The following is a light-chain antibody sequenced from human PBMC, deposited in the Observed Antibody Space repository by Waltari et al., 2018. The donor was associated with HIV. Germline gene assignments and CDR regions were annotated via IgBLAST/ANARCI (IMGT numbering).Light chain of an antibody. J-gene: IGLJ2*01. CDR2: EGD. V-gene: IGLV2-23*01. CDR1: SSDVGSYNF. CDR3: CSYAGSSTYVV. Sequence: QSALTQPASVSGSPGQSITISCTGTSSDVGSYNFVSWYQQHPGNAPKLIIYEGDKRPSVVSYRFSGSKSGRTASLTISGLQAEDEADYYCCSYAGSSTYVVFGGGTQLTVL.